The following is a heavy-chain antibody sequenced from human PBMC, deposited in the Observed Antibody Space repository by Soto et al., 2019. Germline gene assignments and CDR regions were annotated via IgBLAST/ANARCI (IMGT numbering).Heavy chain of an antibody. CDR3: ARSKTPLMTTVTTGFDP. J-gene: IGHJ5*02. CDR2: IIPIFGTA. V-gene: IGHV1-69*06. D-gene: IGHD4-4*01. CDR1: GGTFSSYA. Sequence: SVQVSCKASGGTFSSYAISWVLQAPGQGLEWMGGIIPIFGTANYAQKFQGRVTITADKSTSTAYMELSSLRSEDTAVYYCARSKTPLMTTVTTGFDPWGQGTLVTVSS.